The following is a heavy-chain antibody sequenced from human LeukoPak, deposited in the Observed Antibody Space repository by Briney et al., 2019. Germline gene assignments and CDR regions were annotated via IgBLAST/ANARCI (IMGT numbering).Heavy chain of an antibody. CDR3: ARGQSGSYRFDY. Sequence: GASVTVSCKASGGTFSSYAISWVRQAPGQGLEWMGGIIPIFGTANYAQKFQGRVTVTADESTSTAYMELSSLRSEDTAVYHCARGQSGSYRFDYWGQGTLVTVSS. D-gene: IGHD1-26*01. V-gene: IGHV1-69*13. CDR2: IIPIFGTA. CDR1: GGTFSSYA. J-gene: IGHJ4*02.